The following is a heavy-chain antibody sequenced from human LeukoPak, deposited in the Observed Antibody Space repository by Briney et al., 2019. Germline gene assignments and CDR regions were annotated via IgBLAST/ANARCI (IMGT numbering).Heavy chain of an antibody. CDR1: GFTFSSYA. D-gene: IGHD1-26*01. Sequence: GRSLRLSCAASGFTFSSYAMHWVRQAPGKGLEWVAVISYDGSNKYYADSVKGRFTISRDNSKNTVYLQMNSLRAEDTAVYYCARESMGATAFDYWGQGTLVTVSS. CDR2: ISYDGSNK. J-gene: IGHJ4*02. CDR3: ARESMGATAFDY. V-gene: IGHV3-30-3*01.